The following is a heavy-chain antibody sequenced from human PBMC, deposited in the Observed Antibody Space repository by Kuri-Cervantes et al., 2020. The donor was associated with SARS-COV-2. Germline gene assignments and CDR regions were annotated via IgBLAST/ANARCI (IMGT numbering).Heavy chain of an antibody. CDR1: GGSISSYY. D-gene: IGHD3-9*01. J-gene: IGHJ4*02. Sequence: SETLSLTCTVSGGSISSYYWSWIRQPAGKGLEWIGRIYTCGSTNYNPSLKSRVTMSVDTSKTQFSLKLSSVTAADTAVYYFAREYYDILTGHQLFDYWGQGTLVTVSS. V-gene: IGHV4-4*07. CDR2: IYTCGST. CDR3: AREYYDILTGHQLFDY.